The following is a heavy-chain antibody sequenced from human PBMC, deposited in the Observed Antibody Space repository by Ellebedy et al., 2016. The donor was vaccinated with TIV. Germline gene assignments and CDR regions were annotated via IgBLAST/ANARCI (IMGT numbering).Heavy chain of an antibody. CDR1: GGSISTNH. V-gene: IGHV4-39*01. J-gene: IGHJ3*02. CDR2: IYYSGIT. D-gene: IGHD3-22*01. CDR3: ARRGDYYDSSGQNTFDI. Sequence: MPSETLSLTCTVSGGSISTNHWSWIRQPPGKGLEWIGSIYYSGITFYNPSLKSRVTISVDTSRNQFSLKLSSVTAADTSVYYCARRGDYYDSSGQNTFDIWGQGTMVTVSS.